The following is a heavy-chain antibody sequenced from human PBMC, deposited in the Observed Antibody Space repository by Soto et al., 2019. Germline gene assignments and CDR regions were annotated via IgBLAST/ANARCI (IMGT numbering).Heavy chain of an antibody. D-gene: IGHD6-19*01. CDR1: GFTFSNYW. Sequence: GGSLRLSCAASGFTFSNYWMTWVPQAPGKGLERVANLKQDESEKNNVENVKGQITISRDNAKNSLYLQMNSLRAEDTAVYYCASSSAYYYGMDVWGQGT. CDR3: ASSSAYYYGMDV. J-gene: IGHJ6*02. CDR2: LKQDESEK. V-gene: IGHV3-7*01.